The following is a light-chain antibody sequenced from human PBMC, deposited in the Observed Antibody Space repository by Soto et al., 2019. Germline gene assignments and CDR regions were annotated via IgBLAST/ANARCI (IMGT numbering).Light chain of an antibody. CDR1: SSDVGGYNY. CDR2: DVS. J-gene: IGLJ1*01. Sequence: QSALTQAASVSGSPGQSITISCTRTSSDVGGYNYVSWYQQHPGKAPKLMIYDVSDRPSGVSNRFSASKSGNTASLTISGLQAEDEADYYCCSYTSSSTPWVFGTGTKVTVL. CDR3: CSYTSSSTPWV. V-gene: IGLV2-14*03.